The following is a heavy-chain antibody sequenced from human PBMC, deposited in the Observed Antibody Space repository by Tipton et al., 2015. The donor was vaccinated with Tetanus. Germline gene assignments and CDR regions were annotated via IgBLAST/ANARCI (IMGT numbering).Heavy chain of an antibody. V-gene: IGHV1-8*01. CDR2: INPDSGNT. J-gene: IGHJ4*02. CDR3: ARGPVRDAYTFLY. CDR1: GYTFTSYD. D-gene: IGHD5-24*01. Sequence: QVQLVQSGAEKKKPGASVKVSCKTSGYTFTSYDINWVRQATGQGLEWMGWINPDSGNTGSAQNFQGRVTMTRDTSINTAYMELTSLTSEDTAVYYCARGPVRDAYTFLYWGQGTLVTVSS.